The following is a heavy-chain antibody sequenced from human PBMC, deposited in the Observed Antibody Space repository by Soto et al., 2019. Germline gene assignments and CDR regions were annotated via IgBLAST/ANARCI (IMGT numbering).Heavy chain of an antibody. Sequence: ASVKVSCKVSGYTLTELSMHWVRQAPGKGLEWMGGFDPEDGETIYAQKFQGRVTMTEDTSTDTAYMELSSLRSEDTAVYYCASYYDFWVERGFDPWGQGTLVTVSS. CDR2: FDPEDGET. CDR1: GYTLTELS. D-gene: IGHD3-3*01. CDR3: ASYYDFWVERGFDP. J-gene: IGHJ5*02. V-gene: IGHV1-24*01.